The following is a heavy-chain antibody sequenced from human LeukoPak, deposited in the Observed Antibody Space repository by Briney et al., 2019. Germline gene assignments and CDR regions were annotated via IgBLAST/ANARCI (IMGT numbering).Heavy chain of an antibody. Sequence: QPGGSLRLSCAASGLSLTTHGMHWVRQAPGKGREWVAVIWYEGSNKYYADSVKGRFTISRDNSKNTLYLQMNSLRAEDTAVYYCASVYSYGWFDYWGQGTLVTDSS. CDR2: IWYEGSNK. V-gene: IGHV3-33*01. D-gene: IGHD5-18*01. J-gene: IGHJ5*01. CDR3: ASVYSYGWFDY. CDR1: GLSLTTHG.